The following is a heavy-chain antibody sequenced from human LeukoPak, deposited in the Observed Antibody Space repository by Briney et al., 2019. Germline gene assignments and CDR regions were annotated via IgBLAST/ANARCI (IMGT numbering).Heavy chain of an antibody. CDR3: ASREWEPQAFDI. D-gene: IGHD1-26*01. V-gene: IGHV3-23*01. CDR1: GFTLSSYA. J-gene: IGHJ3*02. Sequence: GGSLRLSCAASGFTLSSYAMSWVRQAPGKGLEGVSAISGSGGSTYYADSVKGRFTISRDNSKNTLYLQMNSLRAEDTAVYYCASREWEPQAFDIWGQGTMVTVSS. CDR2: ISGSGGST.